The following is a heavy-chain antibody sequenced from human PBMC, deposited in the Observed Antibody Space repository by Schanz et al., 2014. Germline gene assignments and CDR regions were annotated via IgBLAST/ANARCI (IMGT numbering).Heavy chain of an antibody. Sequence: QVQLVQSGAEVKKPGSSVKVSCKASGGTFSSFGINWVRQAPGQGLEWMGKIIPVLNIATYAQRFQGRVTITADKSSDTAYMELSSLRSEDTAVYYCAREVGLYDRGWFDPWGQGTLVTVSS. D-gene: IGHD3-22*01. CDR3: AREVGLYDRGWFDP. V-gene: IGHV1-69*04. CDR2: IIPVLNIA. J-gene: IGHJ5*02. CDR1: GGTFSSFG.